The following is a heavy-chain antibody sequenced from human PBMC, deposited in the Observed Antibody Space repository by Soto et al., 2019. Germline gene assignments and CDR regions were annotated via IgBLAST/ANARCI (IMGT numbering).Heavy chain of an antibody. J-gene: IGHJ4*02. CDR2: IIPIFGTA. CDR1: GGTFSSYA. V-gene: IGHV1-69*12. Sequence: QVQLVQSGAEVKKPGSSVKVSCKASGGTFSSYAISWVRQAPGQGLEWMGGIIPIFGTANYAQKFQGRVTITADEATSTVYMELSSLRSEDTAMYYCSGYGDKPTLDYWGQGTLVTVSS. D-gene: IGHD4-17*01. CDR3: SGYGDKPTLDY.